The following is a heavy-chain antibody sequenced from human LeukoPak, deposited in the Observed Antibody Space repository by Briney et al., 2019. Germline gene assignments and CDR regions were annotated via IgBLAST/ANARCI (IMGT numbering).Heavy chain of an antibody. J-gene: IGHJ4*02. V-gene: IGHV4-30-2*01. CDR3: ARGSAARGVGDY. Sequence: SETLSLTCTVSGGSISSGGYYWSWIRQPPGKGLEWIGYIYHSGSTYYNPSLKSRVTISVDRSKNQFSLKLSSVTAADTAVYYCARGSAARGVGDYWGQGTLVTVSS. D-gene: IGHD6-13*01. CDR1: GGSISSGGYY. CDR2: IYHSGST.